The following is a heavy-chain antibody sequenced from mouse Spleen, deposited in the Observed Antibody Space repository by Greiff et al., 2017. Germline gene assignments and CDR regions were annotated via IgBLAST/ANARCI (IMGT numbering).Heavy chain of an antibody. CDR3: ARGGYGHYFDY. J-gene: IGHJ2*01. CDR1: GYTFTSYY. CDR2: IYPGDGST. V-gene: IGHV1S56*01. Sequence: QVQLKHSGPELVKPGASVKMSCKASGYTFTSYYIHWVKQRPGQGLEWIGWIYPGDGSTKYNEKFKGKTTLTADKSSSTAYMLLSSLTSEDSAIYFCARGGYGHYFDYWGQGTTLTVSS. D-gene: IGHD2-2*01.